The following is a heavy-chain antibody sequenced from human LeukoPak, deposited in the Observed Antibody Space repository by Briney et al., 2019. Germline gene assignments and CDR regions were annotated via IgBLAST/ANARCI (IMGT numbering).Heavy chain of an antibody. CDR1: GFTFSSYA. Sequence: PGGSLRLSCAASGFTFSSYAMHWVRQAPGKGLEWVAVISYDGSNKYCTDSVKGRFTISRDNSKNTLYLQMNSLRAEDTAVYYCAGDFSFPFDYWGQGTLVTVSS. CDR3: AGDFSFPFDY. J-gene: IGHJ4*02. V-gene: IGHV3-30-3*01. CDR2: ISYDGSNK.